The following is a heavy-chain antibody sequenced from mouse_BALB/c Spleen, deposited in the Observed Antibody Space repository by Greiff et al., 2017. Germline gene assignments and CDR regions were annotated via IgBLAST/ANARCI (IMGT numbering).Heavy chain of an antibody. CDR3: ARFIRDYFDY. Sequence: VESGPELKKPGETVKISCKASGYTFTNYGMNWVKQAPGKGLKWMGWINTYTGEPTYADDFKGRFAFSLETSASTAYLQINNLKNEDTATYFCARFIRDYFDYWGQGTTLTVSS. CDR1: GYTFTNYG. V-gene: IGHV9-3-1*01. J-gene: IGHJ2*01. D-gene: IGHD1-1*01. CDR2: INTYTGEP.